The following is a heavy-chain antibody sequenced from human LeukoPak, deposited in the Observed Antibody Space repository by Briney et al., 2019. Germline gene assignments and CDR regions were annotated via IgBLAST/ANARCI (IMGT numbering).Heavy chain of an antibody. Sequence: PGGALRLSCVASEFTFSSYWMNWFRQAPGKGLEGVANIKQDGSEKYYVDSVKGRFTISRDNAKHYLYLQMNSLTAEDTAVYYCTRDYSGSRNYYYYYGMHVWGQGTTVSVSS. J-gene: IGHJ6*02. CDR3: TRDYSGSRNYYYYYGMHV. D-gene: IGHD3-10*01. CDR1: EFTFSSYW. CDR2: IKQDGSEK. V-gene: IGHV3-7*01.